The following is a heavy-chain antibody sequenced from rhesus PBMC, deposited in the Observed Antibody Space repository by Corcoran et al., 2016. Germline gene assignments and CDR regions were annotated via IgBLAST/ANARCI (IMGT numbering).Heavy chain of an antibody. D-gene: IGHD6-25*01. CDR1: GGSVSSSNW. J-gene: IGHJ4*01. Sequence: QVQLQESGPGLVKPSETLSLTCAVSGGSVSSSNWWSWIRQPPEKGLEWIGYISGSSGSTYYHPALNRRVTISTDTSKNQFSLKLSSLTAADTGIYYCSRVPGYSGSGPRFDDWGQGVLVTVSS. CDR3: SRVPGYSGSGPRFDD. V-gene: IGHV4-65*01. CDR2: ISGSSGST.